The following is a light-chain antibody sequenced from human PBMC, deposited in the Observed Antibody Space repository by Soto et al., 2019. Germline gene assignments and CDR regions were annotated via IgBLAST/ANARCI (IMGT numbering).Light chain of an antibody. Sequence: QSALTQPASVSGSPGQSITISCTGASSDVGDYNYVSWYQEHPGQVPKLIIFEVTTRPSGVSDRFSGSRSGNTASLTISGLQAEVEADYYCLSHTGSRTLFGGGTKLTVL. CDR3: LSHTGSRTL. CDR1: SSDVGDYNY. V-gene: IGLV2-14*01. J-gene: IGLJ3*02. CDR2: EVT.